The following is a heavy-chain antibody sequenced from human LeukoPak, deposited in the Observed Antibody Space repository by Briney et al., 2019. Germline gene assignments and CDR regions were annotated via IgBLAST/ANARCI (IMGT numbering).Heavy chain of an antibody. CDR1: GGTFSSYA. J-gene: IGHJ4*02. D-gene: IGHD6-19*01. CDR3: ARVTVARGYYFDY. Sequence: KVSCEASGGTFSSYAISWVRQAPGQGLEWMGRIIPILGIANYAQKFQGRVTITADKSTSTAYMELSSLRSEDTAVYYCARVTVARGYYFDYGGREPWSPSPQ. V-gene: IGHV1-69*04. CDR2: IIPILGIA.